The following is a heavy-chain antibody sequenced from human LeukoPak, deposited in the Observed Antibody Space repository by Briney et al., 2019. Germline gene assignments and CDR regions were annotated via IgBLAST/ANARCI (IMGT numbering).Heavy chain of an antibody. Sequence: GGSLRLSCAASGFTFGYYAMTWVRQAPGKGLEWVSVIYSGGSTYYADSVKGRFTISRDNSKNTLYLQMNSLRAEDTAVYYCAREPISRAAAGTRYYGMDVWGQGTTVTVSS. CDR1: GFTFGYYA. CDR2: IYSGGST. J-gene: IGHJ6*02. CDR3: AREPISRAAAGTRYYGMDV. D-gene: IGHD6-13*01. V-gene: IGHV3-53*01.